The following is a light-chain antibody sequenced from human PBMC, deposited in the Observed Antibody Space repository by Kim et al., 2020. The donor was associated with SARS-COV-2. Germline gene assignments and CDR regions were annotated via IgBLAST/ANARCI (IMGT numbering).Light chain of an antibody. CDR2: KDS. CDR3: QSADSSGTYVV. V-gene: IGLV3-25*03. J-gene: IGLJ2*01. CDR1: ALPNQY. Sequence: PGQTSRITCTGDALPNQYAYWYQQMPGQAPVLVIYKDSERPSGIPERFSGSSSGTTVTLTISGVQAEDEADYYCQSADSSGTYVVFGGGTQLTVL.